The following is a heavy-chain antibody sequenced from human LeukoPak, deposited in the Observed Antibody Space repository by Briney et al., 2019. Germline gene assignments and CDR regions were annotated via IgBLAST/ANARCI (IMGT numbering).Heavy chain of an antibody. CDR3: ARRVIDYDFDY. Sequence: GGSLILSCAASGFTFSSYGMHWVRQAPGKGLEWVAVIWYDDSNKYYADSVKGRFTISRDNSKNTLYLQMNSLRAEDTAVYYCARRVIDYDFDYWGQGTLVTVSS. D-gene: IGHD3-10*01. CDR1: GFTFSSYG. J-gene: IGHJ4*02. V-gene: IGHV3-33*01. CDR2: IWYDDSNK.